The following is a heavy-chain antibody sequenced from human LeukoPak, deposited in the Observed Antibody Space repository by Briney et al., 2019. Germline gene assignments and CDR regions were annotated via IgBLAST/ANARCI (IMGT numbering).Heavy chain of an antibody. Sequence: SETLSLTCTVFGGSFTDYFWTWIRQPPGKGLEWIGYIYHSGSTYCNPSLKSRVTISVDRSKNQFSLKLSSVTAADTAVYYCARDSGYDRGIDYWGQGTLVTVSS. CDR1: GGSFTDYF. D-gene: IGHD5-12*01. CDR3: ARDSGYDRGIDY. CDR2: IYHSGST. J-gene: IGHJ4*02. V-gene: IGHV4-30-2*01.